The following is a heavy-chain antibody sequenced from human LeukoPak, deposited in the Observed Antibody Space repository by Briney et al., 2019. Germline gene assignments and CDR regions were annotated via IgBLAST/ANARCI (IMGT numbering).Heavy chain of an antibody. CDR1: GGSISSSSYY. J-gene: IGHJ4*02. Sequence: SETLSLTCTVSGGSISSSSYYWGWIRQPPGTGLEWIGSIYYSGSTYYNPSLKSRVTISVDTSKNHFSLRLSSVTAADTAVYNCARLKRDYYDSSGLVFFDYWGQGTLVTVSS. D-gene: IGHD3-22*01. CDR2: IYYSGST. CDR3: ARLKRDYYDSSGLVFFDY. V-gene: IGHV4-39*02.